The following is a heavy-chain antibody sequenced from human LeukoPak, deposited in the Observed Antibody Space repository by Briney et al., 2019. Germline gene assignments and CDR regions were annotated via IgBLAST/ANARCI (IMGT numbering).Heavy chain of an antibody. CDR2: IYYSGNA. CDR3: ARVEYSSSRSRAFDI. J-gene: IGHJ3*02. D-gene: IGHD6-6*01. Sequence: KSSETLSLTCTVSGGSISGYYWSWMRQPPGKGLEWIGYIYYSGNANYNPSLKSRVTISVDTSKNQFSLKLSSVTAADTAVYYCARVEYSSSRSRAFDIWGQGTMVTVSS. V-gene: IGHV4-59*12. CDR1: GGSISGYY.